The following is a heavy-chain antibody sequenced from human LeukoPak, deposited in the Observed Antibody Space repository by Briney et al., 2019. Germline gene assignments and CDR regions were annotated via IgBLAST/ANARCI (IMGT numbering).Heavy chain of an antibody. V-gene: IGHV1-46*01. Sequence: RWASVKVSCKSFGYTFTSNYMHWVRQAPGQGPEWMGVISPSGASTTYAQTFQGRVTLTRDMSTSTDYLELSSLRSEDTAVYYCARGYITMVRGVIITSDYYYMDVWGKGTTVTVSS. J-gene: IGHJ6*03. CDR3: ARGYITMVRGVIITSDYYYMDV. D-gene: IGHD3-10*01. CDR1: GYTFTSNY. CDR2: ISPSGAST.